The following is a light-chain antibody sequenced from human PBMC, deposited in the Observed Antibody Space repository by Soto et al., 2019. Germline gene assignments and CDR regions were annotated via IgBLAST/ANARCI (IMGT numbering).Light chain of an antibody. CDR3: QQYGSSPLT. J-gene: IGKJ4*01. CDR2: GAS. V-gene: IGKV3-20*01. CDR1: QSVSSSY. Sequence: IVVTKSPGTLSLSPGDRATLSCRASQSVSSSYLAWYQQKPGQAPRLLIYGASSRATGIPDRFSGSGSGTDFTLTISRLEPEDFAVYYCQQYGSSPLTSGGRTKVEIK.